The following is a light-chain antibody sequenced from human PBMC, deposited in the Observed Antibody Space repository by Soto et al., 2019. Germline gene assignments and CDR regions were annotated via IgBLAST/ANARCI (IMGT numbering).Light chain of an antibody. Sequence: EIVLTQSTATLSLVPGERATLSCRASQSLSSSNLAWYQQKPGQAPRLLIYGASSRATGIPDRFSGSGSGTDFTFTFSSLEPEDFAFYYCQQRNNWPWTFGQGTKVDIK. J-gene: IGKJ1*01. CDR3: QQRNNWPWT. CDR2: GAS. V-gene: IGKV3D-20*02. CDR1: QSLSSSN.